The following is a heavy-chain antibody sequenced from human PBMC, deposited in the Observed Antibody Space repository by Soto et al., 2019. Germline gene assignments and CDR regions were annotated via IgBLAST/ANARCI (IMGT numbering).Heavy chain of an antibody. J-gene: IGHJ5*02. V-gene: IGHV3-7*01. CDR3: AKGGSAALIAPSGRDNWFDP. CDR2: IHGDGGKI. CDR1: GFMFSAYW. D-gene: IGHD6-13*01. Sequence: PGGSLRLSCAASGFMFSAYWMSWVRQAPGKGLEWVANIHGDGGKIYYVDSVKGRFTISRDNAKRSLYLQMNSLRAEDTAVYYCAKGGSAALIAPSGRDNWFDPWGQGTQVTVSS.